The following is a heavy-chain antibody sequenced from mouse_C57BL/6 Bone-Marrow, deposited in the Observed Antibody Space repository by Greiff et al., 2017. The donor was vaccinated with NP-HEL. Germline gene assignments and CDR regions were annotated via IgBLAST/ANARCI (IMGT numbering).Heavy chain of an antibody. D-gene: IGHD1-1*01. Sequence: LVESGAELVRPGPSVKVSCKASGYAFTNYLIEWVKQRPGQGLEWIGVINPGSGGTNYNEKFKGKATLTADKSSSTAYMQLSSLTSEDSAVYFCASSSHWYFDVWGTGTTVTVSS. CDR1: GYAFTNYL. CDR3: ASSSHWYFDV. V-gene: IGHV1-54*01. CDR2: INPGSGGT. J-gene: IGHJ1*03.